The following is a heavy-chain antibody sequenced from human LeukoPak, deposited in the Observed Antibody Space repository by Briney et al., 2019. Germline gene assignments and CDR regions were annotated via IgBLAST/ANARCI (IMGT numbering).Heavy chain of an antibody. D-gene: IGHD6-19*01. CDR3: ARDVGSGWSRTGYFQH. Sequence: PGGSLRLSCAASGFTFSSYAMHWVRQAPGKGLEYVSAISSNGGSTYYANSVKGRFTISRDNSKNTLYLQMGSLRAEDMAVYYCARDVGSGWSRTGYFQHWGQGTLVTVSS. J-gene: IGHJ1*01. CDR1: GFTFSSYA. CDR2: ISSNGGST. V-gene: IGHV3-64*01.